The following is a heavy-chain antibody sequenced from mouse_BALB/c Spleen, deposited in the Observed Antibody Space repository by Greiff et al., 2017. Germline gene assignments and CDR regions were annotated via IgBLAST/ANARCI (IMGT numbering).Heavy chain of an antibody. CDR1: GYSFTSYW. D-gene: IGHD1-1*01. CDR3: TFYYGSSYGSFAY. J-gene: IGHJ3*01. V-gene: IGHV1-5*01. CDR2: IYPGNSDT. Sequence: VQLQQSGTVLARPGASVKMSCKASGYSFTSYWMHWVKQRPGQGLEWIGAIYPGNSDTSYNQKFKGKAKLTAVTSASTAYMELSSLTNEDSAVYYCTFYYGSSYGSFAYWGQGTLVTVSA.